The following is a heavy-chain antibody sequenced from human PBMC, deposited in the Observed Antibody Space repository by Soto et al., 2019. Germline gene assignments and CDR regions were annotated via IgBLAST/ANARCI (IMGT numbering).Heavy chain of an antibody. V-gene: IGHV1-3*01. CDR1: GYTFTGYV. J-gene: IGHJ4*02. CDR2: INSGNGNT. Sequence: ASVKVSCKTSGYTFTGYVVDWVRQAPLQVLEWMVCINSGNGNTKYSEKFQGRVTITRDTYASTAYMELNSLTSEDTAVYYCARGLTIFGVVIGYWGKGTRVTVSS. CDR3: ARGLTIFGVVIGY. D-gene: IGHD3-3*01.